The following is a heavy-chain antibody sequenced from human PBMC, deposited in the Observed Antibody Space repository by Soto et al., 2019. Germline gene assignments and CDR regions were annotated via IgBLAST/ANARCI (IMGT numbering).Heavy chain of an antibody. CDR1: GGSISSGGYY. J-gene: IGHJ5*02. Sequence: SETLSLTCTVSGGSISSGGYYWSWIRQHPGKGLEWIGYIYYSGSTYYNPSLKSRVTISVDTSKNQFSLKLSSVTAADTAVYYCARVESLSGYDPNWFDPWGQGTLVTVSS. D-gene: IGHD5-12*01. CDR3: ARVESLSGYDPNWFDP. V-gene: IGHV4-31*03. CDR2: IYYSGST.